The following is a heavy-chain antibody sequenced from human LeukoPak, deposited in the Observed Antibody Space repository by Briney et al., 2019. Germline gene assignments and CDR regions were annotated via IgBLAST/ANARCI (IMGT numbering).Heavy chain of an antibody. V-gene: IGHV3-23*01. CDR1: GFTFSSYT. D-gene: IGHD3-9*01. Sequence: PGGSLRLSCAASGFTFSSYTMSWVRQAPGKGLEWVSAISGSGGTTSYADSLKGRFTISRDNSKNTLYLLMNSLRAEDTAAYYCARTPPITIYYYYYGMDVWGQGTTVTVPS. CDR3: ARTPPITIYYYYYGMDV. CDR2: ISGSGGTT. J-gene: IGHJ6*02.